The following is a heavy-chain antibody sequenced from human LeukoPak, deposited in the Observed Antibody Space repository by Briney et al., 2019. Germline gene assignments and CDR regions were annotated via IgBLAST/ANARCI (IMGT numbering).Heavy chain of an antibody. CDR1: GFTFSTYG. Sequence: TGGSLILSCAASGFTFSTYGMHWVRQAPGKGLEWVAVVWYDGSNIHYVDSVKGRFTISRDNSKSTLYLQMNSLTAEDTAVYYCARGGYSGTYYFDYWGQGTLVTVSS. CDR3: ARGGYSGTYYFDY. V-gene: IGHV3-33*01. D-gene: IGHD1-26*01. J-gene: IGHJ4*02. CDR2: VWYDGSNI.